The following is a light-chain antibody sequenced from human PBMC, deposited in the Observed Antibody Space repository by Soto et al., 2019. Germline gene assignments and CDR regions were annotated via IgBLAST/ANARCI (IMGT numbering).Light chain of an antibody. CDR3: QQYGNLPQT. CDR2: GAS. J-gene: IGKJ1*01. Sequence: EIVLTQSPGTLSLSPGERATLSCWASQSVSSSYLAWYQQKPGQAPRLLIYGASSRATDIPDRFSGSGSGTDFTLTISRLEPEDFAVYYCQQYGNLPQTFGQGTKVEIK. CDR1: QSVSSSY. V-gene: IGKV3-20*01.